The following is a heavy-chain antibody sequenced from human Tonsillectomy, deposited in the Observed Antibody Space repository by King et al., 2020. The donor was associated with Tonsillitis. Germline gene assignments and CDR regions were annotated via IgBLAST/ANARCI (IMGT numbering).Heavy chain of an antibody. V-gene: IGHV3-21*01. CDR2: ISSSSSYI. Sequence: VQLVESGGGLVKPGGSLRLSCAPSGFTFRSYSMNWVRQAPGKGLEWVSSISSSSSYIYYADSVKGRFTISRDNAKNSLFLQMNSLRAEDTAVYYCARDQEAGGWFDPWGQGTLVTVAS. J-gene: IGHJ5*02. CDR3: ARDQEAGGWFDP. CDR1: GFTFRSYS. D-gene: IGHD3-10*01.